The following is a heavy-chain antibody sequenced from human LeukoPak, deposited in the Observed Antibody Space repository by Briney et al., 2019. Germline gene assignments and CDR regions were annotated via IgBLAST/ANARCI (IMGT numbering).Heavy chain of an antibody. Sequence: GGSLRLSCAASGFTFSSYSMNWVRQAPGKGLEWVSYISSSSSTIYYADSVKGRFTISRDNAKNSLYLQMNSLRAEDTAVYYCARVRSGYYPDYWGQGTLVTVSS. J-gene: IGHJ4*02. V-gene: IGHV3-48*01. D-gene: IGHD3-22*01. CDR2: ISSSSSTI. CDR1: GFTFSSYS. CDR3: ARVRSGYYPDY.